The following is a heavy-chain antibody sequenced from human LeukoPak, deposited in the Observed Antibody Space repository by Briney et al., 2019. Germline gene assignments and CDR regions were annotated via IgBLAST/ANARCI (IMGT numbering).Heavy chain of an antibody. Sequence: GGTLKLSCAASGFTFSDYYMSWIRQAPGKGLEWVSYISSSGSTIYYADSVKGRFTISRDNAKKSLYLQMNSLRAEDTAVYYCASATYGSLDHWGQGTLVTVSS. CDR3: ASATYGSLDH. J-gene: IGHJ4*02. CDR1: GFTFSDYY. CDR2: ISSSGSTI. V-gene: IGHV3-11*01. D-gene: IGHD3-10*01.